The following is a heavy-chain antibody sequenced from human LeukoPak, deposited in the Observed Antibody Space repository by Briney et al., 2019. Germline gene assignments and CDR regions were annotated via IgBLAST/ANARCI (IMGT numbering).Heavy chain of an antibody. Sequence: GGSLRLSCAASGFTFSSNYMSWVRQAPGKGLEWVSVIYSGGSTYYADSVKGRFTISRDNSKNTLYLQMNSLRAEDTAVYYCARVAISSSYQIYFDYWGQGTLVTVSS. D-gene: IGHD6-6*01. CDR3: ARVAISSSYQIYFDY. J-gene: IGHJ4*02. V-gene: IGHV3-53*01. CDR2: IYSGGST. CDR1: GFTFSSNY.